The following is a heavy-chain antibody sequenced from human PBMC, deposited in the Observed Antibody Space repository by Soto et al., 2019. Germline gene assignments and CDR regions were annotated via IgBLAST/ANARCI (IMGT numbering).Heavy chain of an antibody. V-gene: IGHV4-59*01. CDR3: ARGDFGAAAGDYYYYYGMDV. CDR1: GGSISSYY. J-gene: IGHJ6*02. CDR2: IHYSGST. Sequence: SETLSLTCTVSGGSISSYYWSWIRQPPGKGLEWIGYIHYSGSTNYNPSLKSRVTISVDTSKNQFSLKLSSVTAADTAVYYCARGDFGAAAGDYYYYYGMDVWGPGTTVTVSS. D-gene: IGHD6-13*01.